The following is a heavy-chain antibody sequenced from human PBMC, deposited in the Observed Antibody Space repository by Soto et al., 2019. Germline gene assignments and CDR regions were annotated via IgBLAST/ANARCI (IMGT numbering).Heavy chain of an antibody. CDR3: AKSAGKQLVPDY. Sequence: GGSLRLSXAASGFTFSSYAMSWVRQAPGKGLEWVSAISGSGGSTYNADSVKGRFTISRDNSKNTLYLQMNSLRAEDTAVYYCAKSAGKQLVPDYWGQGTLVTVSS. V-gene: IGHV3-23*01. CDR2: ISGSGGST. J-gene: IGHJ4*02. CDR1: GFTFSSYA. D-gene: IGHD6-13*01.